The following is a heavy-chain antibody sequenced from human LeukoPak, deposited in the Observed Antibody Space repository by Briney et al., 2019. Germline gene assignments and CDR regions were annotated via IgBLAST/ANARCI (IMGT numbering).Heavy chain of an antibody. J-gene: IGHJ4*02. CDR3: TTHSAYDFWSGDFDY. D-gene: IGHD3-3*01. V-gene: IGHV3-15*01. Sequence: GGSLRLSCAASGFTFSNAWMSWVRQAPGKGLEWVGRIKSKTDGGTTDYAAPVKGRFTISRDDSKNTLYLQMNSLKTEDTAVYYCTTHSAYDFWSGDFDYWGQGTLATVSS. CDR2: IKSKTDGGTT. CDR1: GFTFSNAW.